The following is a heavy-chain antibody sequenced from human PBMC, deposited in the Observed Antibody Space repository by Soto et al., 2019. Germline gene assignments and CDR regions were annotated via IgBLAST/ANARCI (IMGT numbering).Heavy chain of an antibody. V-gene: IGHV1-2*04. J-gene: IGHJ3*02. D-gene: IGHD6-19*01. CDR2: INPNSGGT. Sequence: ASVKVSCKASGYTFTSYDINWVRQATGQGLEWMGWINPNSGGTNYAQKFQGWVTMTRDTSISTAYMELSRLRSDDTAVYYCARDDRIRLNAFDIWGQGTMVTVSS. CDR1: GYTFTSYD. CDR3: ARDDRIRLNAFDI.